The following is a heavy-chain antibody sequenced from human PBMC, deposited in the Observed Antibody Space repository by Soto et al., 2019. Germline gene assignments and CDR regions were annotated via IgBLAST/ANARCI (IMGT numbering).Heavy chain of an antibody. CDR2: VSFDGKVT. Sequence: VGSLRHSWAASGLTFSSYAMSWVRQGTDKGLEWVAVVSFDGKVTYYADSVKGRFTVSRDISKNTIYLQANSLRPEDTAVYYCAREPYGDSQYFDYWGQGTPVTVSS. V-gene: IGHV3-30*04. CDR1: GLTFSSYA. D-gene: IGHD2-21*02. CDR3: AREPYGDSQYFDY. J-gene: IGHJ4*02.